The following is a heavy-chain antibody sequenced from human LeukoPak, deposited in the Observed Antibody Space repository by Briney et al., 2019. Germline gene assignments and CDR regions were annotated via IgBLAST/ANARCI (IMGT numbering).Heavy chain of an antibody. Sequence: GGSLRLSCAASGFTFSSYAMSWVRQAPGKGLEWVLAISGSGGSTYYADSVKGRFTISRDNSKNTLYLQMNSLRAEDTAVYYCAKDREDAEYYFDYWGQGTLVTVSS. CDR3: AKDREDAEYYFDY. CDR1: GFTFSSYA. J-gene: IGHJ4*02. CDR2: ISGSGGST. D-gene: IGHD2-2*01. V-gene: IGHV3-23*01.